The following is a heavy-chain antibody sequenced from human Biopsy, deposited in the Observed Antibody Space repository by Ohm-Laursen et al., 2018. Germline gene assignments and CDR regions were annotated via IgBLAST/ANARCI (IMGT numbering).Heavy chain of an antibody. V-gene: IGHV4-4*07. CDR3: ARDLPSSYYYAMDV. CDR2: TYKGGNT. J-gene: IGHJ6*02. Sequence: SDALSLTCAASGASITSYYWSWIRQPAGKGLEWIGHTYKGGNTNHNPSLKSRVSMSVDTSKNQLSLTLRFVTAADTAVYYCARDLPSSYYYAMDVWGQGTTVTVSS. CDR1: GASITSYY.